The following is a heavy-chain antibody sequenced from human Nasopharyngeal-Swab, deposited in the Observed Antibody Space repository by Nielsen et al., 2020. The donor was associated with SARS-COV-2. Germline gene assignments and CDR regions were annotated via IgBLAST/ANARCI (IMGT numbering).Heavy chain of an antibody. Sequence: SETLSLTCAVSGGSISSGGYYWSWIRQPPGKGLEWIGYIYYSGSTYYNPSLKSRVTISVDTSKNQFSLKLSSVTAADTAVYYCARDGGYDWGVDYWGQGTLVTVSS. CDR3: ARDGGYDWGVDY. D-gene: IGHD5-12*01. J-gene: IGHJ4*02. CDR2: IYYSGST. CDR1: GGSISSGGYY. V-gene: IGHV4-30-4*01.